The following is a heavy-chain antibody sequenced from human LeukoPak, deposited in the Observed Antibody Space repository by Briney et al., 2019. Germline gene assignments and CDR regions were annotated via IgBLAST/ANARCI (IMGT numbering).Heavy chain of an antibody. J-gene: IGHJ4*02. CDR3: AKFPPIGGGLGSPQNPFDY. CDR2: ISGTGSST. V-gene: IGHV3-23*01. CDR1: GFTFSTYA. Sequence: GGSLRLSCAASGFTFSTYAMSWVRQAPGRGLEWVSSISGTGSSTFYGDSVKGRFTISRDNSKNTLYLQMNSLRAEDTAVYYFAKFPPIGGGLGSPQNPFDYGGQEPRVPVS. D-gene: IGHD1-26*01.